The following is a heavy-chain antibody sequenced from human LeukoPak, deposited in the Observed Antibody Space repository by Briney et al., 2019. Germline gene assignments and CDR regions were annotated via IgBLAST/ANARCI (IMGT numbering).Heavy chain of an antibody. CDR3: ARTGITMVRGVILGFDY. D-gene: IGHD3-10*01. CDR1: GDSVSSNSAA. Sequence: SQTLSLTCAISGDSVSSNSAAWNWIRQSPSRGLEWLGRTYYRSKWYNDYAVSVKSRITINPDTSKNQFSLQMNFVTPEDTAVYYCARTGITMVRGVILGFDYWGQGTLVTVSS. V-gene: IGHV6-1*01. J-gene: IGHJ4*02. CDR2: TYYRSKWYN.